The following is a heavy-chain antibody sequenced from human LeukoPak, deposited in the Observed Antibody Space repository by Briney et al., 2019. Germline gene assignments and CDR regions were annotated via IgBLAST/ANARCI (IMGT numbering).Heavy chain of an antibody. V-gene: IGHV3-30-3*01. D-gene: IGHD5-12*01. J-gene: IGHJ4*02. Sequence: GGSLRLSCAASAFAFSTYAMHWVRQAPGKGLEWVAVISFDGNTKYYADSEKGRFTISRDNSKNTLYLQMNGLRTEDTAIYFCTRRGGGYEFDYWGQGTLVTVSS. CDR2: ISFDGNTK. CDR3: TRRGGGYEFDY. CDR1: AFAFSTYA.